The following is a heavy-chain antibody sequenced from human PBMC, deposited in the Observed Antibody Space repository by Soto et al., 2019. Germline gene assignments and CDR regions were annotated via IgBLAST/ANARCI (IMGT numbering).Heavy chain of an antibody. Sequence: QVQLVQSGAEVKKPGSSVKVSCKTSGGSQATSWVRQAPGHGPEWLGGIIGVFPTTNKAEKFEGRVTITADKSTCTAYIELSSLTSVDTAVYYCATVGLPLSGAFTYGYEGPFDYWGQGILVIVSS. CDR1: GGSQA. J-gene: IGHJ4*02. D-gene: IGHD5-18*01. CDR3: ATVGLPLSGAFTYGYEGPFDY. CDR2: IIGVFPTT. V-gene: IGHV1-69*06.